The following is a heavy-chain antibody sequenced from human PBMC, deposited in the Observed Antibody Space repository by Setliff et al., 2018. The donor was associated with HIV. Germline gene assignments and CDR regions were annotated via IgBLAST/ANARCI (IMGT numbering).Heavy chain of an antibody. V-gene: IGHV4-4*09. Sequence: SETLSLTCTVSGGSISSYYWSWIRQPPGKGLEWLGHIYSSGSTNYNPSLKSRVTISVDTSKNQFSLKPYSVTAADTAVYYCARAYFGSGIYYWGQGTLVTVSS. J-gene: IGHJ4*02. CDR3: ARAYFGSGIYY. CDR1: GGSISSYY. D-gene: IGHD3-10*01. CDR2: IYSSGST.